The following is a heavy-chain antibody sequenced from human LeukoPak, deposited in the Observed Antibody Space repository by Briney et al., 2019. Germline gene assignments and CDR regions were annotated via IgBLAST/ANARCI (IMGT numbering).Heavy chain of an antibody. CDR3: ARRQKLRGPRAGDAFDI. CDR2: IYNSGST. Sequence: PSETLSLTCTVSGGPISDYYWTWIRQPPGKGLEWIGYIYNSGSTNYNPSLKSRVTISVDTSKNQFSLNLSSMTAADTAVYYCARRQKLRGPRAGDAFDIWGQGTTVTVSS. D-gene: IGHD4/OR15-4a*01. CDR1: GGPISDYY. V-gene: IGHV4-59*08. J-gene: IGHJ3*02.